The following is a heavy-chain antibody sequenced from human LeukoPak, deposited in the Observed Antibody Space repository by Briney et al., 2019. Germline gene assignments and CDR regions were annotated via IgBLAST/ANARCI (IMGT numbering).Heavy chain of an antibody. J-gene: IGHJ4*02. CDR1: GFTFSTYW. V-gene: IGHV3-7*05. CDR3: ARLPLTARRHFDY. Sequence: GGSLRLSCAASGFTFSTYWMSWVRQALGKGLDWVANIKEDGSQKYYVDSVKGRFTISRDNAKNSQYLQMNSLRAEDTAVYYCARLPLTARRHFDYWGQGTLVTVSS. D-gene: IGHD5-18*01. CDR2: IKEDGSQK.